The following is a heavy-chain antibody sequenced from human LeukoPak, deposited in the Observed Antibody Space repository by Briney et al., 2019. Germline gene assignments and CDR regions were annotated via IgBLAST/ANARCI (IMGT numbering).Heavy chain of an antibody. V-gene: IGHV3-30*18. Sequence: GGSLRLSCAASGFTFSSYGMHWVRQAPGKGLEWVAVISYDGSNKYYADSVKGRFTISRDNSKNTLYLQMNSLRAEDTAVYYCAKGLYDTSGEYYLDYWGQGTLVTVSS. CDR2: ISYDGSNK. J-gene: IGHJ4*02. D-gene: IGHD3-22*01. CDR3: AKGLYDTSGEYYLDY. CDR1: GFTFSSYG.